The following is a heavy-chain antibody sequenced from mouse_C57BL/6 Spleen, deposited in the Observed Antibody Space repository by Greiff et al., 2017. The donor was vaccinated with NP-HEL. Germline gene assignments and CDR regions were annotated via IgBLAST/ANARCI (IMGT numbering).Heavy chain of an antibody. Sequence: QVQLKESGAELVRPGASVTLSCKASGYTFTDYEMHWVKQTPVHGLEWIGAIDPETGGTAYNQKFKGKAILTADKSSSTAYMELRSLTSEDSAVYYCATMVWYFDVWGTGTTVTVSS. CDR2: IDPETGGT. D-gene: IGHD2-1*01. CDR1: GYTFTDYE. CDR3: ATMVWYFDV. V-gene: IGHV1-15*01. J-gene: IGHJ1*03.